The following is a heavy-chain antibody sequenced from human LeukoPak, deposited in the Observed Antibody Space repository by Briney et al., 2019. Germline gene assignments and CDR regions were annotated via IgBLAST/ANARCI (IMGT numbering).Heavy chain of an antibody. J-gene: IGHJ5*02. CDR3: AKDRATSDGVIGSKSTVWFDP. CDR1: GFTFSSYA. Sequence: GGSLRLSCAASGFTFSSYAMSWVRQAPGKGLEWVSAISGSGGSTYYADSVKGRFTISRDNSKNTLYLQMNSLRAEDTAVYYCAKDRATSDGVIGSKSTVWFDPWGQGTLVTVSS. CDR2: ISGSGGST. D-gene: IGHD2-21*01. V-gene: IGHV3-23*01.